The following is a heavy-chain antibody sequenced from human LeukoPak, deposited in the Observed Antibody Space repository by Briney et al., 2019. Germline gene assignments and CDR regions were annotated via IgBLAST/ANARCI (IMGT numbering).Heavy chain of an antibody. J-gene: IGHJ6*04. CDR3: ASSYYDILTGYRNLYYYYGMDV. CDR2: INHSGST. CDR1: GGSFSGYY. D-gene: IGHD3-9*01. V-gene: IGHV4-34*01. Sequence: SETLSLTCAVYGGSFSGYYWSWIRQPPGKGLEWIGEINHSGSTNYNPSLKSRVTISVDTSKNQFSLKLSSLTAADTAVYYCASSYYDILTGYRNLYYYYGMDVWGKGTTVTVSS.